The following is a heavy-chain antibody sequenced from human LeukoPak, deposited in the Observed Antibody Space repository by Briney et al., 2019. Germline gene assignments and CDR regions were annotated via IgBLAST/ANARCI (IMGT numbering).Heavy chain of an antibody. J-gene: IGHJ4*02. CDR2: ISGSGGNT. CDR1: GFTFNTYV. CDR3: AKDRIAVAGADY. Sequence: PGGSLRLSCAASGFTFNTYVMTWVRQAPGKGLEWVSAISGSGGNTYYADSVKGRFTISRDNSKNTLSLQMYSLRAEDTAVYFCAKDRIAVAGADYWGQGTLVTVSS. V-gene: IGHV3-23*01. D-gene: IGHD6-19*01.